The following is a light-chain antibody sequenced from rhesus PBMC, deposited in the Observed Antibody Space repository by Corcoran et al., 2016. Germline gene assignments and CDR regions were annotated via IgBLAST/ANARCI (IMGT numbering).Light chain of an antibody. V-gene: IGKV1-22*01. CDR1: QSVSSW. Sequence: DIQMTQSPSSLSASVGDTVTITCRASQSVSSWLDWYQQKAGKAPKLLIYRASSLESGVPSRFSGSGSGTEFTLTISSLQPEDFATCYWQQYSSNPPYSFGQGTKVGLK. CDR3: QQYSSNPPYS. CDR2: RAS. J-gene: IGKJ2*01.